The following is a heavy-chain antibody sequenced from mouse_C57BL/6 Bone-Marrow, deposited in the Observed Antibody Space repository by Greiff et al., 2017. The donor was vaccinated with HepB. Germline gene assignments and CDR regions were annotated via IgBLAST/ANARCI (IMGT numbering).Heavy chain of an antibody. Sequence: EVQVVESGPELVKPGASVKIPCKASGYTFTDYNMDWVKQSHGKSLEWIGDINPNNGGTIYNQKFKGKATLTVDKSSSTAYMELRSLTSEDTAVYYCARSWGYDGYYAMDYWGQGTSVTVSS. CDR1: GYTFTDYN. CDR2: INPNNGGT. D-gene: IGHD2-2*01. V-gene: IGHV1-18*01. J-gene: IGHJ4*01. CDR3: ARSWGYDGYYAMDY.